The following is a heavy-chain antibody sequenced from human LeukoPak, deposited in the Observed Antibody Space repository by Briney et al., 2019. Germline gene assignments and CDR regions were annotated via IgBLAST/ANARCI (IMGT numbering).Heavy chain of an antibody. CDR3: AKSGSVWYYFDY. D-gene: IGHD6-19*01. Sequence: GGSLRLSCAASGFTFDNYAMHWVRQAPGKGLEWVAAITARGGNKDYADSVKGRFTISRDNSKNTLYLQMNSLRAEDTAVYYCAKSGSVWYYFDYWGQGTLVTVSS. J-gene: IGHJ4*02. V-gene: IGHV3-23*01. CDR2: ITARGGNK. CDR1: GFTFDNYA.